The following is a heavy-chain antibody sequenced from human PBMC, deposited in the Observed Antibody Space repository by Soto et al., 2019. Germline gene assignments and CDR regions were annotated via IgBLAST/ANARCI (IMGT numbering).Heavy chain of an antibody. J-gene: IGHJ6*02. CDR2: IDPSDSYI. CDR3: ARHDCSSTRCYNFGMDV. V-gene: IGHV5-10-1*01. CDR1: GYSFTNYW. Sequence: GASLKISCKGSGYSFTNYWISWVRQMPGKGLEWMGRIDPSDSYIKYSPSFQGHVTISADNSISTAYLQWSSLKASYTAMYYCARHDCSSTRCYNFGMDVWRQGTTVTVSS. D-gene: IGHD2-2*02.